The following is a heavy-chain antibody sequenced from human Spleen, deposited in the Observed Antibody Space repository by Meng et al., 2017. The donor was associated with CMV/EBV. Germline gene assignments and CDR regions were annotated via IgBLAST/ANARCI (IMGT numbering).Heavy chain of an antibody. D-gene: IGHD5-18*01. CDR3: VRERLRRMVLGLRRGYSYGEFDF. Sequence: SQTLSLTCAISGDSVSSDSAGWNWIRQSPSRGLEWLGRTYYRSKWSNDYAMSVRSRMTINADTSKNQISLQLASVTPEDTAVYFCVRERLRRMVLGLRRGYSYGEFDFWGQGALVTVSS. CDR2: TYYRSKWSN. CDR1: GDSVSSDSAG. V-gene: IGHV6-1*01. J-gene: IGHJ4*02.